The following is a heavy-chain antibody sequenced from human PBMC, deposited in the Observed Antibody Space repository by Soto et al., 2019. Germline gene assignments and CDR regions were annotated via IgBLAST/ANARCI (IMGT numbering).Heavy chain of an antibody. J-gene: IGHJ4*02. CDR2: SSTINGDT. CDR3: ARDYTFPDY. Sequence: QVQLVQSGAEVKKPGASVKVSCKTSGYTFTSYGITWVRQAPGQGLEWMGRSSTINGDTNYVQKFQGRVTMTTDTSTGTGYMELRSLTSDDTAVYYCARDYTFPDYWGQGTLVTVSS. CDR1: GYTFTSYG. D-gene: IGHD3-3*02. V-gene: IGHV1-18*01.